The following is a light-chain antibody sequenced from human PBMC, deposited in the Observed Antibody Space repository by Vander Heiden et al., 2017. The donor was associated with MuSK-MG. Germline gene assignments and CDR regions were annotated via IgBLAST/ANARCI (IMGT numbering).Light chain of an antibody. Sequence: DVRITPCPSTLSASVGDRGTITCRASQNISIWLAWFQQTPGKAPKFLIYKASSLESGVPSMFSGSGSRTEFTLTISRRQPEDFANYCCQHQKSSPVTFGQGTKVEIK. CDR3: QHQKSSPVT. CDR1: QNISIW. V-gene: IGKV1-5*03. CDR2: KAS. J-gene: IGKJ1*01.